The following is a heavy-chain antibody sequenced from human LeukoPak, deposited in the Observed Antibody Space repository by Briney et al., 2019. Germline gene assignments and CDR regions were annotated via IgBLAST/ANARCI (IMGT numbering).Heavy chain of an antibody. CDR2: IIPIFGTA. D-gene: IGHD1-26*01. CDR1: GGTFSSYA. J-gene: IGHJ6*02. Sequence: GASVKVSCKASGGTFSSYAISWVRQAPGQGLEWMGGIIPIFGTANYAQKFQGRVTITADESTSTAYMELSSLRSEDTAVYYCARDGASFSIVGATDYYSMDVWGQGTTVTVSS. V-gene: IGHV1-69*13. CDR3: ARDGASFSIVGATDYYSMDV.